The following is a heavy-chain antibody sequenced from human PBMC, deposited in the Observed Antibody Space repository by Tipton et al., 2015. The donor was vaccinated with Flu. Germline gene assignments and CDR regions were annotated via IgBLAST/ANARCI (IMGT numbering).Heavy chain of an antibody. CDR3: GGPSTQDYFDSSITSDAFDV. D-gene: IGHD3-22*01. CDR1: GASITSYY. J-gene: IGHJ3*01. CDR2: VHNTGTT. Sequence: TLSLTCTVSGASITSYYWSWIRQPPGKGLEWIGSVHNTGTTYHNPSLRSRLTLSIDTSNNHFSLSLSLVTAADTAMYYCGGPSTQDYFDSSITSDAFDVWGQGIMVTVSS. V-gene: IGHV4-59*04.